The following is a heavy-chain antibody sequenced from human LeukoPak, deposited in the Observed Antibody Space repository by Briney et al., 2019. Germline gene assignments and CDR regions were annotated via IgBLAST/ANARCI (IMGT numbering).Heavy chain of an antibody. CDR3: ASLPFHGMDV. CDR2: IYSSGST. Sequence: GGSLRLSCAASRFTFSSNYMNWVRQAPGKGLEWVSVIYSSGSTYYADSVKGRFTISRDNSKNTLYLQMNSLRAEDTAVYYCASLPFHGMDVWGQGTTVTVSS. J-gene: IGHJ6*02. V-gene: IGHV3-66*01. CDR1: RFTFSSNY.